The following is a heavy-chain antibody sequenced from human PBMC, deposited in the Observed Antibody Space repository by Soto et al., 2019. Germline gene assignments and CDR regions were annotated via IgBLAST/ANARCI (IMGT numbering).Heavy chain of an antibody. D-gene: IGHD3-10*01. Sequence: EASVKVSCKASGYTFTSYDINWVRQATGQGLEWMGWMNPNSGNTGYAQKFQGRVTMTRNTSISTAYMELGSLRSEDTAVYYCARGAFRWFGELLGLDDYWGQGTLVTVSS. V-gene: IGHV1-8*01. CDR3: ARGAFRWFGELLGLDDY. CDR1: GYTFTSYD. CDR2: MNPNSGNT. J-gene: IGHJ4*02.